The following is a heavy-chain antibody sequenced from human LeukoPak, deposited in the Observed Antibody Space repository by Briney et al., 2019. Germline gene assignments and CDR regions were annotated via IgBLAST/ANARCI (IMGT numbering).Heavy chain of an antibody. D-gene: IGHD5-24*01. CDR1: GGSINNDY. J-gene: IGHJ3*02. CDR2: IYYRGTT. CDR3: ARRRWQHSHNAFDI. V-gene: IGHV4-59*01. Sequence: PSETLSLTCTVSGGSINNDYWSWMRQPPGKGLEWIGYIYYRGTTDYNSSLKSRVTISVDTSRNQFSLKLNSVTATDTAVYYCARRRWQHSHNAFDIWGQGTMVTVSS.